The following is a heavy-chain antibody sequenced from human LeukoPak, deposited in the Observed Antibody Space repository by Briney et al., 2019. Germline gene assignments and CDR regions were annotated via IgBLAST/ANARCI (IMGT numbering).Heavy chain of an antibody. D-gene: IGHD3-3*01. CDR3: ARRTLFGVIKPPDY. Sequence: GGSLRLSCAASGFTFSSYSMSWVRQAPGQGPEWVSSIGSTAATTYYADSVRGRFTISRDNAMNTLYLQLSSLRVEDTAVYYCARRTLFGVIKPPDYWGQGTLVTVSS. CDR2: IGSTAATT. J-gene: IGHJ4*02. CDR1: GFTFSSYS. V-gene: IGHV3-23*01.